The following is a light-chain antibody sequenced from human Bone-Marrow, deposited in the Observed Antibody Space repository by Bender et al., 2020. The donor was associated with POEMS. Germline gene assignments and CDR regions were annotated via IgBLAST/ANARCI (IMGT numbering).Light chain of an antibody. CDR1: SGHRTYI. J-gene: IGLJ3*02. CDR3: GTWDSRTNWV. V-gene: IGLV4-60*03. CDR2: FEGSGTF. Sequence: QPILTQSSSASASLGSSVKLTCTLSSGHRTYIIAWHQQQPGKAPRYLMKFEGSGTFKKGGGVPDRFSGSSSGADRYLTISNLQAEDEADYYCGTWDSRTNWVFGGGTKLTVL.